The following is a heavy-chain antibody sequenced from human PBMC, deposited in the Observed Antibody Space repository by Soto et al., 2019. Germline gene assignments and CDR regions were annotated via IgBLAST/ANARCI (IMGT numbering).Heavy chain of an antibody. Sequence: QVHLVQSGAEVKKPGASVKVSCKASGYTFTSYGITWVRQAPGQGLEWMGWISAHNGNPDYAQKLQVRVIVTRDTSTRTAYMELRSLISDDTAVYYCAGGRYGDYWGQGALVTVSS. V-gene: IGHV1-18*01. J-gene: IGHJ4*02. D-gene: IGHD1-1*01. CDR2: ISAHNGNP. CDR3: AGGRYGDY. CDR1: GYTFTSYG.